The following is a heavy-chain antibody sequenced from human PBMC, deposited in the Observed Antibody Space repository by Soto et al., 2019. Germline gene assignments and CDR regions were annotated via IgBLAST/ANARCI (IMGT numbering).Heavy chain of an antibody. CDR2: IDWNGANI. J-gene: IGHJ5*02. CDR1: GFTFNDFA. CDR3: ARDSGIVAAGRFSFDP. Sequence: EVQLVVSGGGLVQPGRSLRLSCAASGFTFNDFAMHWVRQAPGKGLEWVASIDWNGANIAYAASVEGRFTISRDNVKNSLFLQTNSLRAEDTAFYFCARDSGIVAAGRFSFDPRGQGTLVTVSS. V-gene: IGHV3-9*01. D-gene: IGHD6-13*01.